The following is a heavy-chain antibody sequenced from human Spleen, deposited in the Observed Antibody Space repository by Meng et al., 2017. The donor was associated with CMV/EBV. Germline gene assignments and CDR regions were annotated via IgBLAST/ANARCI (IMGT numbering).Heavy chain of an antibody. CDR1: GYTFTSSD. CDR2: MSPDSTNT. CDR3: ATGGHCGSTTCYDARIFAS. V-gene: IGHV1-8*01. J-gene: IGHJ4*02. D-gene: IGHD2-2*01. Sequence: ASVKVSCKASGYTFTSSDIKWVRQASGQGLEWMGWMSPDSTNTDYAQKFQGRVTMTEDTSTDTAYMVLSSLRSEDTAVYYCATGGHCGSTTCYDARIFASWGQGTLVTVSS.